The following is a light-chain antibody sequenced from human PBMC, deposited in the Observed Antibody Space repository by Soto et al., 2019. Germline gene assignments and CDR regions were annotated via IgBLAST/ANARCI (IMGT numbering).Light chain of an antibody. V-gene: IGLV2-14*03. CDR3: SSYTVNTTLV. CDR2: DVS. CDR1: SSDVGTYNY. Sequence: QSVLTQPASVSGSPGQSITISCTGTSSDVGTYNYVSWYQRHPGKAPKLIVYDVSDRPSGVSNRFSGSKSGNTASLTISGLQAEDEADYFCSSYTVNTTLVFGGGTKLTVL. J-gene: IGLJ2*01.